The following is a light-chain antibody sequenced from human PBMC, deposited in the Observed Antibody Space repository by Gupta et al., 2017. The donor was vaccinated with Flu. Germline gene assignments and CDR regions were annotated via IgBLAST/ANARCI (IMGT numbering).Light chain of an antibody. Sequence: DIQMTQSPSSLSASVGDRVTITCQASQDISNYLNWYQQKPGKAPKLLIYDASNLETGVPSRFSGSGSGTDFTVTISSLQPEDIATYYCQQYDNLPYTFGQWTKLEIK. CDR1: QDISNY. CDR2: DAS. J-gene: IGKJ2*01. V-gene: IGKV1-33*01. CDR3: QQYDNLPYT.